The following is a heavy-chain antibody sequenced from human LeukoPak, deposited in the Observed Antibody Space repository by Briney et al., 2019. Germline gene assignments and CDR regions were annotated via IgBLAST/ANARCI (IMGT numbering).Heavy chain of an antibody. Sequence: GGSLRLSCAASGFTFSSYAMSWVRQAPGKGLEWVSAISGSGGSTYYTDSVKGRFTISRDNSKNTLYLQMNSLRAEDTALYYCAKRSRTVTTIDSWGRGTLVTVSS. CDR2: ISGSGGST. CDR1: GFTFSSYA. CDR3: AKRSRTVTTIDS. V-gene: IGHV3-23*01. J-gene: IGHJ4*02. D-gene: IGHD4-11*01.